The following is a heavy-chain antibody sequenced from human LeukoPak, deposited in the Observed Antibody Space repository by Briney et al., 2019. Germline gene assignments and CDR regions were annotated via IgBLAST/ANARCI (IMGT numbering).Heavy chain of an antibody. Sequence: GASVKVSCKASGYTFVDYFIHWVRQPPGQGLEWMGWINPNNGGTSYAQKFQGRVIMTRDTSLSTAYMELSRLTSDDTAVYYCARKLTGEAYWGQGTLVTVSS. V-gene: IGHV1-2*02. CDR3: ARKLTGEAY. J-gene: IGHJ4*02. CDR2: INPNNGGT. CDR1: GYTFVDYF. D-gene: IGHD3-9*01.